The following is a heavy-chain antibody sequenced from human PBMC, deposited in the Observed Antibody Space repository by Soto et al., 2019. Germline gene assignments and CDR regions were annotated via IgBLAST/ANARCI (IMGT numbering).Heavy chain of an antibody. CDR2: IYYSGNT. D-gene: IGHD2-15*01. Sequence: QLQLQESGPRLVKPSETLSLTCTVSGGSISSSSYYWGWIRQPPGKGLEWIGSIYYSGNTYYTPSLKSRVTISVDTSKNQFSLKLSSVTAADTAVYYCAREGGRYCTGGSCQVDYWGQGTLVTVSS. CDR1: GGSISSSSYY. J-gene: IGHJ4*02. V-gene: IGHV4-39*02. CDR3: AREGGRYCTGGSCQVDY.